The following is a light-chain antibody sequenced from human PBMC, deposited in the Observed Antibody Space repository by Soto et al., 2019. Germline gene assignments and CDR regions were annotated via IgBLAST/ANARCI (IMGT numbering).Light chain of an antibody. V-gene: IGKV3-20*01. Sequence: DIVLTQSPGTLSLSPGETATLSCRASQSLAGNYLAWYQQKPGQAPMLLISGASSRATGIPDRFSGSGSGTDFTLTISGLEPEDFAVYYCQQYVSKTTFGPGTKVDIK. J-gene: IGKJ3*01. CDR3: QQYVSKTT. CDR1: QSLAGNY. CDR2: GAS.